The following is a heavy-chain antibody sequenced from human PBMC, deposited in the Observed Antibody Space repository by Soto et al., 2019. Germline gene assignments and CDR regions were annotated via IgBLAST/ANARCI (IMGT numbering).Heavy chain of an antibody. CDR3: ARRPHCSGGICYYGLDN. CDR2: MNPDSGHA. V-gene: IGHV1-8*01. Sequence: ASVKGSCKASGYTFTNSDINCVRQAPGQCLECMGWMNPDSGHAAYAQKFQGRVTLTTSTSTSTVYMEMRSLGSEDTAVYYCARRPHCSGGICYYGLDNWGQGTLVTVSS. J-gene: IGHJ4*02. D-gene: IGHD2-15*01. CDR1: GYTFTNSD.